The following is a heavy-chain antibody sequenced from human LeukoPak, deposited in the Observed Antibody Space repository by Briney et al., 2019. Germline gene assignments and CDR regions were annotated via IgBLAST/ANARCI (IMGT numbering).Heavy chain of an antibody. V-gene: IGHV1-18*01. CDR2: ISAYNGNT. J-gene: IGHJ4*02. D-gene: IGHD3-16*01. CDR1: GYTFTSYG. CDR3: ARVKVSMITPDYFDY. Sequence: ASVKVSCKASGYTFTSYGISWVRQAPGQGLEWMGWISAYNGNTNYAQKFQGRVTMTTDTSTSTAYMELRSLRSDDTAVYYCARVKVSMITPDYFDYWGQGTLVTVSS.